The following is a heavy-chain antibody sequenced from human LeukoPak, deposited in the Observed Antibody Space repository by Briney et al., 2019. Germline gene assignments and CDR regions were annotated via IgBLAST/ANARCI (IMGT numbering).Heavy chain of an antibody. V-gene: IGHV3-15*01. CDR2: IKSKTNSGTT. CDR3: TTVLRTYSTSDY. CDR1: GFTFSNAW. Sequence: GVSLRLSCAASGFTFSNAWMSWVRQAPGKGVEWVGRIKSKTNSGTTDYAAPVKGRFTISRDDSKNTLYLQMNSLKTEDTAVYYCTTVLRTYSTSDYWGQGTLVTVSS. D-gene: IGHD2-8*01. J-gene: IGHJ4*02.